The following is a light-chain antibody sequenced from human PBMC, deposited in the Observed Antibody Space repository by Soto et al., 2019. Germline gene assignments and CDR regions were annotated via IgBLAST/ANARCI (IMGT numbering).Light chain of an antibody. J-gene: IGKJ1*01. CDR1: RGISSY. CDR2: DAS. V-gene: IGKV3-11*01. CDR3: QQRTNWPT. Sequence: EIVLTQSPGTLSLSPGERATLSCRASRGISSYLAWYQQKPGQAPRLLIYDASNGATGIPARFSGSGSGTDFTLTISSLEPEDFAVYFCQQRTNWPTFGQGTKVDI.